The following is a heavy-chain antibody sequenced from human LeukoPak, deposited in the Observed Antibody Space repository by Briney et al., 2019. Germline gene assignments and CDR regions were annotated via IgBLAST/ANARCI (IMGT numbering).Heavy chain of an antibody. CDR1: GASISSSSYF. V-gene: IGHV4-39*01. J-gene: IGHJ3*02. CDR3: ARPLDTSLANPFDI. D-gene: IGHD3-16*01. Sequence: SETLSLTCTVSGASISSSSYFWGWIHQSPGKGLEYIGSVYYSGRTYYNPSLKSRVTISLDTSTNQFSLRLTSVTAADTAVYYCARPLDTSLANPFDIWGHGTMVTVSS. CDR2: VYYSGRT.